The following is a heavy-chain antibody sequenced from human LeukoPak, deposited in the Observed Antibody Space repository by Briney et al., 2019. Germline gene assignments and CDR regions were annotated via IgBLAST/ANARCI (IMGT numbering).Heavy chain of an antibody. V-gene: IGHV1-2*02. CDR3: AREQLTGCTNGVCHTGHAFDI. Sequence: ASVKVSCKASGYTFTGYYMHWVRQAPGQGLEWMGWINPNSGGTNYAQKFQGRVTMTRDTSISTAYMELSRLRSDDTAVYYCAREQLTGCTNGVCHTGHAFDIWGQGTMVTVSS. CDR1: GYTFTGYY. D-gene: IGHD2-8*01. CDR2: INPNSGGT. J-gene: IGHJ3*02.